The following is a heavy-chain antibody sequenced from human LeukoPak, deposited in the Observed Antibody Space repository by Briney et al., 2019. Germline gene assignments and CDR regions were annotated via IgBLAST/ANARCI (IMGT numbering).Heavy chain of an antibody. J-gene: IGHJ5*02. CDR1: GFTFSSYW. V-gene: IGHV3-74*01. D-gene: IGHD6-13*01. Sequence: GGSLRLSCAASGFTFSSYWMHWVRQAPGKGLVWVSRINSGGSSTSYADSVKGRFTISRDNAKNTLYLQMDSLRAEDTAVYYCARDGSSWSNWLDPWGQGTLVTVSS. CDR3: ARDGSSWSNWLDP. CDR2: INSGGSST.